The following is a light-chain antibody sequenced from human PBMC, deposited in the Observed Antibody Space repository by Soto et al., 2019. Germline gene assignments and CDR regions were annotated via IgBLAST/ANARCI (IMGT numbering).Light chain of an antibody. V-gene: IGKV3-20*01. CDR3: QQDDNTRWT. J-gene: IGKJ1*01. CDR2: GAS. Sequence: EIVLTQSPGTLSLSLGERATLSCRASQSVSSSSLAWYQQKRGQAPRLLISGASTMTTGLPGRFSGRGSGTDFTLTISSLEPEDFAVYYCQQDDNTRWTFGQGTKVEIK. CDR1: QSVSSSS.